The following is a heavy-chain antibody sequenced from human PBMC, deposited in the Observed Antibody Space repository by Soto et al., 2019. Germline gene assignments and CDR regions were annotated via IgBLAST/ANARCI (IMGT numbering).Heavy chain of an antibody. Sequence: SETLSLTCTVSGGSISSYYWSWIRQPPGKGLEWIGYIYYSGSTNYNPSLKSRVTISVDTSKNQFSLKLSSVHAADTAVYYCARELVAEPRSRIAARPGWFDPWGQGTLVTVSS. J-gene: IGHJ5*02. CDR2: IYYSGST. V-gene: IGHV4-59*01. CDR3: ARELVAEPRSRIAARPGWFDP. CDR1: GGSISSYY. D-gene: IGHD6-6*01.